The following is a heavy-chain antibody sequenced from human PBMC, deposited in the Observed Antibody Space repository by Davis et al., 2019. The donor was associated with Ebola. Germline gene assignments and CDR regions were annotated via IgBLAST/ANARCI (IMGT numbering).Heavy chain of an antibody. CDR1: GYTFTSYG. CDR2: ISAYNGNT. J-gene: IGHJ4*02. V-gene: IGHV1-18*01. Sequence: ASVKVSCKASGYTFTSYGISWVRQAPGQGLEWMGWISAYNGNTNYAQKLQGRVTMTTDTSTSTAYMELRSLRSDDTAVYYCARGKLTMVQGVTLCDYWGQGTLVTVSS. D-gene: IGHD3-10*01. CDR3: ARGKLTMVQGVTLCDY.